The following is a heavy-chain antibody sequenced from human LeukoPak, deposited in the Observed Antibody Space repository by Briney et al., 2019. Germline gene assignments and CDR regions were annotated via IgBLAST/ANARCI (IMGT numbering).Heavy chain of an antibody. CDR2: IYYSGST. CDR3: ARHSRSVDYGSGSYTWDY. J-gene: IGHJ4*02. V-gene: IGHV4-39*01. D-gene: IGHD3-10*01. Sequence: PSQTLSLTCTVSGGSISSIIYYWGWLRQPPGKGLEWIGTIYYSGSTNYNVFLKSRVTISVDTSRNQFSPKLSSVTAADTAVYYCARHSRSVDYGSGSYTWDYWGQGTLVTVSS. CDR1: GGSISSIIYY.